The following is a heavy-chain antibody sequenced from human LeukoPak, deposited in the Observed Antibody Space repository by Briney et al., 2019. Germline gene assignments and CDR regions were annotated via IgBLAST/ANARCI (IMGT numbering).Heavy chain of an antibody. CDR1: GFTFSSYS. Sequence: PGGSLRLSCAASGFTFSSYSMNWVRQAPGKWLEWVSSISSSSSYIYYADSVKGRFTISRDNAKNSLYLQMNSLRAEDTAVYYCARELDYYGSGMDVWGQGTTVTVSS. D-gene: IGHD3-10*01. V-gene: IGHV3-21*01. CDR3: ARELDYYGSGMDV. CDR2: ISSSSSYI. J-gene: IGHJ6*02.